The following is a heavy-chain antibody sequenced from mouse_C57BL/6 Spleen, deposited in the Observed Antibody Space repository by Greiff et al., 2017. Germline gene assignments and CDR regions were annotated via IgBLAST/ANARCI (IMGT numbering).Heavy chain of an antibody. V-gene: IGHV1-50*01. D-gene: IGHD4-1*01. J-gene: IGHJ2*01. CDR1: GYTFTSYW. CDR2: IDPSDSYT. CDR3: ARNWEPY. Sequence: QVQLQQPGAELVKPGASVKLSCKASGYTFTSYWMQWVKQRPGQGLEWIGEIDPSDSYTNYNQKFKGKATLTVDTSSSTAYMQLSSLTSEDSAVYYCARNWEPYWGQGTTLTVSS.